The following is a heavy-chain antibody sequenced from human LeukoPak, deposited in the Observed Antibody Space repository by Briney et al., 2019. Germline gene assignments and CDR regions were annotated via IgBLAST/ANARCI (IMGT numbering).Heavy chain of an antibody. CDR2: ISSSSSTI. Sequence: GGSLRLSCAASGFTFSSYNMNWVRQAPGKGLEWVSYISSSSSTIYYADSVKGRFTISRDNAKNSLYLQMNGLRDEDTAVYYCARQATSDSYYCCGMDVWGQGTTVTVSS. J-gene: IGHJ6*02. CDR1: GFTFSSYN. V-gene: IGHV3-48*02. CDR3: ARQATSDSYYCCGMDV.